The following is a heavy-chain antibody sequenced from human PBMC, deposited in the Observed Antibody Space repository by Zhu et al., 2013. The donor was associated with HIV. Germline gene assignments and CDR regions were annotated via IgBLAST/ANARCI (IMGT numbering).Heavy chain of an antibody. CDR3: ARSPSGTIFAAVTTSWFDP. D-gene: IGHD3-3*01. Sequence: QVQLVQSGAEVRKPGSSVKVSCKASGGTFGTYAISWVRQAPGQGLEWLGGIIPMFRASNYAQKMQGRLTLTADESTSTAYMELNSLRSDDTAVYFCARSPSGTIFAAVTTSWFDPWGQGTLVTVSS. CDR2: IIPMFRAS. V-gene: IGHV1-69*12. CDR1: GGTFGTYA. J-gene: IGHJ5*02.